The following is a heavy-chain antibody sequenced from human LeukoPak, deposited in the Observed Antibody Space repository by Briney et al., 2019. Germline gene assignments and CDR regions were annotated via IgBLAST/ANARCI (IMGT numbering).Heavy chain of an antibody. D-gene: IGHD6-13*01. CDR2: INHSGST. CDR3: ASLNSSSWDPFDY. J-gene: IGHJ4*02. V-gene: IGHV4-34*01. Sequence: SETLSLTCAVYGGSFSVYYWSWIRQPPGKGLEWIGEINHSGSTNYNPSLKSRVTISVDTSKNQFSLKLSSVTAADTAVYYCASLNSSSWDPFDYWGQGTLVTVSS. CDR1: GGSFSVYY.